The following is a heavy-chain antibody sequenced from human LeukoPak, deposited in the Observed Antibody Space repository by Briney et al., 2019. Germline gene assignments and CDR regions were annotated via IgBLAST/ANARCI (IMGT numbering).Heavy chain of an antibody. CDR1: GGSVSSYY. Sequence: PSETLSLTCTVSGGSVSSYYWSWIRQPAGKGLEWIGRIYTGGSTNYNPSLKSRVTMSVDTSKNQFSLKLSSVTAADTAVYYCAKFYDFWSGYFDFWGQGTLVTVSS. J-gene: IGHJ4*02. CDR2: IYTGGST. V-gene: IGHV4-4*07. CDR3: AKFYDFWSGYFDF. D-gene: IGHD3-3*01.